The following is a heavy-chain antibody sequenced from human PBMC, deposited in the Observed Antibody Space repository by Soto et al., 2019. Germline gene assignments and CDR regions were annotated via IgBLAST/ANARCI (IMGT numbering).Heavy chain of an antibody. CDR1: GYTLTELS. Sequence: QVQLVQSGAEVKKPGASVKVSCKVSGYTLTELSMHWVRQAPGKGLEWIGGCYPEDGETIYAQKFQGRVTMTEDTSTDTAYMELSSLRSEDTDVYYSATSLTITMAPTGPYYYYYGMDVWGQGTTVTVSS. CDR3: ATSLTITMAPTGPYYYYYGMDV. J-gene: IGHJ6*02. D-gene: IGHD3-10*01. V-gene: IGHV1-24*01. CDR2: CYPEDGET.